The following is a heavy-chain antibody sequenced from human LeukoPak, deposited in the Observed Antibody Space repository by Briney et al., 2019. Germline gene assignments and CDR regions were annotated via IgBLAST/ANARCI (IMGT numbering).Heavy chain of an antibody. V-gene: IGHV1-18*01. Sequence: ASVKVSCKASGYTFTNYGISWVRQAPGQGLEWMGWISAYNGHTKYAQKVQGRVTMTRDTSTSTAYMELRSLRSDDTAVYYCARGGHRRYHYDSSGREDAFDIWGQGTMVTVSS. D-gene: IGHD3-22*01. CDR3: ARGGHRRYHYDSSGREDAFDI. CDR2: ISAYNGHT. CDR1: GYTFTNYG. J-gene: IGHJ3*02.